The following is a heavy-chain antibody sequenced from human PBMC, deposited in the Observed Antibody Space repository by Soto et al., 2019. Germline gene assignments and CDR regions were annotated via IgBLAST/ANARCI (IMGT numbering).Heavy chain of an antibody. CDR1: GFTFSAYT. V-gene: IGHV3-30-3*01. Sequence: QVQLVESGGGVVQPGRSLRLSCAASGFTFSAYTMHWVRQPPGKGLEWVAVISYDGNNERYTDPVKGRFTVSRDNSKSTLYLQMNSLRSGDTAVYYCARDGYSGRSDGVDIWGQGTMVTVSS. CDR3: ARDGYSGRSDGVDI. D-gene: IGHD1-26*01. CDR2: ISYDGNNE. J-gene: IGHJ3*02.